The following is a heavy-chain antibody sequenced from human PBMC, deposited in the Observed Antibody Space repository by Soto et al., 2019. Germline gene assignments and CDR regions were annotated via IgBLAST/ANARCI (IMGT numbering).Heavy chain of an antibody. CDR2: ISAHNGNT. J-gene: IGHJ4*02. CDR3: ARGRYGDY. CDR1: GYTFTSYG. V-gene: IGHV1-18*01. Sequence: QVHLVQSGAEVKKPGASVKVSCKASGYTFTSYGITWVRQAPGQGLEWMGWISAHNGNTDYAHKLQGRVIVTRDTSTSTAYMELRSLRSDDKAVYYCARGRYGDYWGQGALVTVSS. D-gene: IGHD1-1*01.